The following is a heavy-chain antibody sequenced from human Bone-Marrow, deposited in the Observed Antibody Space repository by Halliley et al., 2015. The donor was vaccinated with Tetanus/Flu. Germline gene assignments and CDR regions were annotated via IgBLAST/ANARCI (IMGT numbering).Heavy chain of an antibody. Sequence: TLSLTCTVSGGSLSSGTYDWGWIRQPPGKGLEWIGTFYYSGSTYYSPSLRSRVTIFVDTSKNQFSLKLSSVTAADRAVYYCARGLIMDVWGQGTTVTVSS. V-gene: IGHV4-39*01. CDR1: GGSLSSGTYD. J-gene: IGHJ6*02. CDR2: FYYSGST. CDR3: ARGLIMDV.